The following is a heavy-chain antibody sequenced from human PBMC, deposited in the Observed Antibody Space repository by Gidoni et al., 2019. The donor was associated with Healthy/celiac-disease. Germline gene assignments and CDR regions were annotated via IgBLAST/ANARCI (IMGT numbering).Heavy chain of an antibody. J-gene: IGHJ4*02. CDR1: GFTFSSYI. D-gene: IGHD5-18*01. CDR2: ISSSTI. V-gene: IGHV3-48*01. CDR3: ARGASSAMDFDY. Sequence: EVQLVESGGGLVQPGGSLRLSCAASGFTFSSYIMNWVRQAPGKGLEWVSYISSSTIYYADSVKGRFTISRDNAKNSLYLQINSLRAEDTAVYYCARGASSAMDFDYWGQGTLVTVSS.